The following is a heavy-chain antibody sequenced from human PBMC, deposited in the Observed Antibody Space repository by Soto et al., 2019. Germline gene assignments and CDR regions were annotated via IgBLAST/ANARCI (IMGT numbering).Heavy chain of an antibody. CDR1: GYTFTSYC. CDR3: ARDSFQGYCSSTSCPPGYYMDV. V-gene: IGHV1-18*01. CDR2: ISAYNGNT. Sequence: ASVKVSCKASGYTFTSYCISWVRHAPGQGLEWMGWISAYNGNTNYAQKLQGRVTMTTDTSTSTAYMELRSLRSDDTAVYYCARDSFQGYCSSTSCPPGYYMDVWGKGTTVTVSS. J-gene: IGHJ6*03. D-gene: IGHD2-2*01.